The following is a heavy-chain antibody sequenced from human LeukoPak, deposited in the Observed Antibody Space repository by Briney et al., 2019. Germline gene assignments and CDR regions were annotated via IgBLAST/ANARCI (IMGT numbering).Heavy chain of an antibody. CDR1: GDSISSYY. V-gene: IGHV4-59*01. D-gene: IGHD6-19*01. Sequence: SETLSLTCNVSGDSISSYYWSWIRQSPGTGLEWIGCLYNSGNTIYNPSLKSRVTISVDTSENQVSLRVSSVTAADTAVYYCARGWRSRAVADAFDIWGQGTMVTVSS. CDR2: LYNSGNT. CDR3: ARGWRSRAVADAFDI. J-gene: IGHJ3*02.